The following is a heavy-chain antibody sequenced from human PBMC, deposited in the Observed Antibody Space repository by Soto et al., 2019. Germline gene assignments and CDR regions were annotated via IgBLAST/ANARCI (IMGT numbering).Heavy chain of an antibody. CDR3: ARRGRTLPHYSYYMYV. CDR2: VSHSGSNT. V-gene: IGHV3-23*01. CDR1: GFTFSNYV. Sequence: EVQLLEYGGGLVQPGGSLRLSCAASGFTFSNYVMSWVRQAPGKGLEWVSSVSHSGSNTYYAESVKGRVTLSRDNSNNTLYLPMNSLRAEDTALYYCARRGRTLPHYSYYMYVWGNGTTVTFSS. J-gene: IGHJ6*03.